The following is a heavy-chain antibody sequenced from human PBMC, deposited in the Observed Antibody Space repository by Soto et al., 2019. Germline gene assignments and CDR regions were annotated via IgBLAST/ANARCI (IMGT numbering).Heavy chain of an antibody. CDR3: ARTGRLGCSGGICYSGGYFDY. J-gene: IGHJ4*02. Sequence: QVQLQESGPGLVKPSQTLSLTCTVSGGSISSGGYYWSWIRQHPGQGLEWIGYIYYSGSTYYNPSLKSLVTISVDTYKNQFSLKLSSVTAADTAVYYCARTGRLGCSGGICYSGGYFDYWGQGTLVTVSS. CDR1: GGSISSGGYY. D-gene: IGHD2-15*01. CDR2: IYYSGST. V-gene: IGHV4-31*01.